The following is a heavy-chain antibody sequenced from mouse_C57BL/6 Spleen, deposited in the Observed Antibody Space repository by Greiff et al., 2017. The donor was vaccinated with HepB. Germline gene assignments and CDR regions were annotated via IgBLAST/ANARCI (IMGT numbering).Heavy chain of an antibody. V-gene: IGHV1-50*01. J-gene: IGHJ4*01. Sequence: QVQLQQPGAELVKPGASVKLSCKASGYTFTSYWMQWVKQRPGQGLEWIGEIDPSDSYTNYNQKFKGKATLTVDTSSSTAYMQLSSLTSEDSAVYYCARYIDYWGQGTSVTVSS. CDR2: IDPSDSYT. CDR1: GYTFTSYW. CDR3: ARYIDY.